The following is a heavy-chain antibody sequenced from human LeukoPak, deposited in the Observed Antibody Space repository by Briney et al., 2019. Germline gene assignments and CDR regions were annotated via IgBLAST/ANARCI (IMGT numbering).Heavy chain of an antibody. CDR1: GYLFTTYT. J-gene: IGHJ5*02. D-gene: IGHD1-26*01. CDR2: MSPHSGDT. Sequence: ASVKASCKASGYLFTTYTFNWVRQASGQGPEWMGWMSPHSGDTGYAQKFQGRVTMTRNTSINTAYMELSSLRSEDTAVYYCATLRSKKGGSYFDPWGQGTLVTVSS. V-gene: IGHV1-8*01. CDR3: ATLRSKKGGSYFDP.